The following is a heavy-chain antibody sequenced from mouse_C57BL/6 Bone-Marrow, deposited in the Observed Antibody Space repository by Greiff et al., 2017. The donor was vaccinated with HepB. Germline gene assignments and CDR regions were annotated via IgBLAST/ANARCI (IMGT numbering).Heavy chain of an antibody. V-gene: IGHV14-4*01. CDR3: TTKPAPLLLRSYFDY. CDR2: IDPENGDT. D-gene: IGHD1-1*01. Sequence: EVKLVESGAELVRPGASVKLSCTASGFNIKDDYMHWVKQRPEQGLEWIGWIDPENGDTEYASKFQGKATITADTSSNTAYLQLSSLTSEDTAVYYCTTKPAPLLLRSYFDYWGQGTTLTVSS. CDR1: GFNIKDDY. J-gene: IGHJ2*01.